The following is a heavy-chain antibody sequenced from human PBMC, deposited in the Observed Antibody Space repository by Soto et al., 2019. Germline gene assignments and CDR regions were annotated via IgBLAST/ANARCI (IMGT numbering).Heavy chain of an antibody. CDR3: ARAGKGGLSFDY. Sequence: EVQLVESGGGLVKPGGSLRLSCAASGFTFSSYSMNWVRQAPGKGLEWVSSISSSSSYIYYADSVKGPFTISRDNAKNSLYLQMNSLRAEDTAVYYCARAGKGGLSFDYWGQGTLVTVSS. CDR1: GFTFSSYS. D-gene: IGHD1-26*01. V-gene: IGHV3-21*01. CDR2: ISSSSSYI. J-gene: IGHJ4*02.